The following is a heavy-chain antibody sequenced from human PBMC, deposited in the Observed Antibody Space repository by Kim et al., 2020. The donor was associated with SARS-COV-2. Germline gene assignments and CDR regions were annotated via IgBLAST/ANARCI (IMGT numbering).Heavy chain of an antibody. CDR3: AREKDLLPLFDH. V-gene: IGHV1-3*01. CDR2: INAGSGNT. J-gene: IGHJ4*02. Sequence: ASVKVSCKASGFTFSKFAFHWVRQAPGQRLDWLGLINAGSGNTMYPQKFEDRVIITRDTSASTVYMEMSSLRSEDTAIYYCAREKDLLPLFDHWGQGTPVTVSS. CDR1: GFTFSKFA. D-gene: IGHD1-26*01.